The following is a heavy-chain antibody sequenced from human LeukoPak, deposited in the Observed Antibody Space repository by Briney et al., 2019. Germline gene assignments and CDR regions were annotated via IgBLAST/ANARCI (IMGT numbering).Heavy chain of an antibody. CDR2: IYYSGST. J-gene: IGHJ4*02. D-gene: IGHD3-10*01. CDR1: GGSISSGDYY. Sequence: PSQTLSLTCTVSGGSISSGDYYWSWIRQPPGKGLEWIGYIYYSGSTYYNPSLKSRVTISVDTSKNQFSLKLGSVTAADTAVYYCARVVWFGELFLIDYWGQGTLVTVSS. V-gene: IGHV4-30-4*01. CDR3: ARVVWFGELFLIDY.